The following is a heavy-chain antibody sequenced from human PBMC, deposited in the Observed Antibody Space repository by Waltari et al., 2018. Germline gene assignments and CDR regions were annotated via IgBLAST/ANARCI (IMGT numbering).Heavy chain of an antibody. CDR3: ARSSSSTSYYYYGMDV. J-gene: IGHJ6*02. Sequence: EVQLVESGGGLVQPGGSLSLSCAASGFTFSSYEMKLFSRARGKGLEWVSYISSSGSTIYYADSVKGRFTISRDNAKNSLYLQMNSLRAEDTAVYYCARSSSSTSYYYYGMDVWGQGTTVTVSS. CDR1: GFTFSSYE. CDR2: ISSSGSTI. V-gene: IGHV3-48*03. D-gene: IGHD2-2*01.